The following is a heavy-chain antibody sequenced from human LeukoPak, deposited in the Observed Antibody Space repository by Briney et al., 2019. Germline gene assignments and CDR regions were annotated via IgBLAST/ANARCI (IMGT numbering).Heavy chain of an antibody. Sequence: GGSLRLSCAASGFTFDDYGMSWVRQAPGKGLEWVSGINWNGGSTGYADSVKGRFTISRDNAKNSLYLQMNSLRAEDTALYYCARVGARVRYSDWLLSYFDYWGQGTLVTVSS. CDR1: GFTFDDYG. CDR2: INWNGGST. CDR3: ARVGARVRYSDWLLSYFDY. V-gene: IGHV3-20*04. J-gene: IGHJ4*02. D-gene: IGHD3-9*01.